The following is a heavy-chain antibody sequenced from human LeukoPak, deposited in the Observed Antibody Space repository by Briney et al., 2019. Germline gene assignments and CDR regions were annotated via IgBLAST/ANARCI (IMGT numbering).Heavy chain of an antibody. CDR2: IYYSRSN. J-gene: IGHJ4*02. Sequence: PSETLSLTCTVSGGSISSGDFYWSWIRQPPGKGLEWIGYIYYSRSNYYNPSLKSRVTISVDTSMNQFSLELSSVTAADTAVYYCAREHYLYYDDSSGSPPSYYFDYWGQGTLVTVSS. D-gene: IGHD3-22*01. CDR3: AREHYLYYDDSSGSPPSYYFDY. V-gene: IGHV4-30-4*01. CDR1: GGSISSGDFY.